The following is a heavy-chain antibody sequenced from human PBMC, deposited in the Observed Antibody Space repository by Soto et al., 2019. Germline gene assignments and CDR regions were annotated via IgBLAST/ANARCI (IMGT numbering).Heavy chain of an antibody. D-gene: IGHD6-13*01. J-gene: IGHJ6*03. Sequence: PGESLKISCKGSGYSFTSYWIGWVRQMPGKGLEWMGIIYPGDSDTRYSPSFQGQVTISADKSISTAYLQWSSLKASDTAMYYCARQVRGIAAAGISYYYYMDVWGKGTKVTVSS. CDR2: IYPGDSDT. V-gene: IGHV5-51*01. CDR1: GYSFTSYW. CDR3: ARQVRGIAAAGISYYYYMDV.